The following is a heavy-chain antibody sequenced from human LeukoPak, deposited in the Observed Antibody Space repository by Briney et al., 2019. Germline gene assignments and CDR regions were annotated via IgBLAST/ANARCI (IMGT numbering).Heavy chain of an antibody. CDR1: GGSFSGYY. V-gene: IGHV4-34*01. CDR2: INHSGST. CDR3: ARFSDCSGGSCYSDY. Sequence: SETLSLTCAVYGGSFSGYYWSWIRQPPGKGLEWIGEINHSGSTNYNPSLKSRVTISVDTSKNQFSLKLSSVTAADTAVYYCARFSDCSGGSCYSDYWGQGTLVTASS. J-gene: IGHJ4*02. D-gene: IGHD2-15*01.